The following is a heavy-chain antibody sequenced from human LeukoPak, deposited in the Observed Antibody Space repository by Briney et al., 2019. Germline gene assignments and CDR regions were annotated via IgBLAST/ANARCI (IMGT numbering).Heavy chain of an antibody. D-gene: IGHD6-13*01. V-gene: IGHV3-23*01. CDR3: ARDRTYSSSWFEYYYYYYGMDV. CDR2: IAGDGTST. Sequence: PGGSLRLSCAASGLIFSNYAMTWVRQAPGKGLEWVSTIAGDGTSTYYADSVRGRFTISRDNSKNTLYLQMNSLRAEDTAVYYCARDRTYSSSWFEYYYYYYGMDVWGQGTTVTVSS. CDR1: GLIFSNYA. J-gene: IGHJ6*02.